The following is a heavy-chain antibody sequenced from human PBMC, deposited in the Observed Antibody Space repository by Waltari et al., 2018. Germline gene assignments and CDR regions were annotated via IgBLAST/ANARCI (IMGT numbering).Heavy chain of an antibody. J-gene: IGHJ4*02. Sequence: QVQLQESGPGLVKPSQTLSLTCTVSGGSISSGSYYWSWIRQPAGKGLEWIGRIYTSGSTNYNPSLKSRVTISVDTSKNQFSLKLSSVTAADTAVYYCARDVSSSGRGDFDYWGQGTLVTVSS. D-gene: IGHD3-22*01. V-gene: IGHV4-61*02. CDR1: GGSISSGSYY. CDR3: ARDVSSSGRGDFDY. CDR2: IYTSGST.